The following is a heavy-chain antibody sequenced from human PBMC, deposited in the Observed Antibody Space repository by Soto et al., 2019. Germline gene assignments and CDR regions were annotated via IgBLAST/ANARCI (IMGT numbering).Heavy chain of an antibody. D-gene: IGHD3-16*01. Sequence: PGGSLRLSCAASGFTFSSYSINWVRQAPGKGLEWVSYISSSSSYIYYADSVKGRFTISRDNAKNSLYLQMNSLRAEDTAVYYCARSSPHRFGLFSYCGQGTLVTVSS. CDR2: ISSSSSYI. CDR3: ARSSPHRFGLFSY. CDR1: GFTFSSYS. J-gene: IGHJ1*01. V-gene: IGHV3-21*04.